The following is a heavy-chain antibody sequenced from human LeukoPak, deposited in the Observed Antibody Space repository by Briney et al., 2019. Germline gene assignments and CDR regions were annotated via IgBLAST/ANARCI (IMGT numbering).Heavy chain of an antibody. Sequence: PSETLSLTCTVSGGSISSGDYYWSWIRQPPGKGLEWIGYIYYSGSTNYNPSLKSRVTISVDTSKNQFSLKLSSVTAADTAVYYCARGHLRGSSGEDYYYYYGMDVWGQGTTVTVSS. V-gene: IGHV4-61*08. CDR1: GGSISSGDYY. J-gene: IGHJ6*02. D-gene: IGHD6-19*01. CDR3: ARGHLRGSSGEDYYYYYGMDV. CDR2: IYYSGST.